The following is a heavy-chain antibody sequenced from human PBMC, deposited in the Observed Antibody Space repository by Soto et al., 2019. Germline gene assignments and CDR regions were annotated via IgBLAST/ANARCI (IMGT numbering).Heavy chain of an antibody. J-gene: IGHJ1*01. CDR2: ISHEGNK. CDR1: GVTFRGYV. D-gene: IGHD3-22*01. Sequence: QVQLLESGGDVVQPGRSLRLSCAVSGVTFRGYVFHWLRQSPDKGLEWVGLISHEGNKQYADSVRDRFTISRDDSKSELNLEMNSLRTEDTALYYCAREDESSGYAGTFQHWGRGTLVTVSP. V-gene: IGHV3-30-3*01. CDR3: AREDESSGYAGTFQH.